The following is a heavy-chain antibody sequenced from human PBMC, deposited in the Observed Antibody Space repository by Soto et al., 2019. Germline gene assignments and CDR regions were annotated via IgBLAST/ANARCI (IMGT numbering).Heavy chain of an antibody. V-gene: IGHV4-39*01. Sequence: PSDTLSLTCTGSGGSISSSSYYWGWIRQPPGKGLEWIGSIYYSGSTYYNPSLKSRVTISVDTSKNQFSLKLSSVTAADTAVYYCARHDWAKPFDYWGQGTLVTVS. CDR1: GGSISSSSYY. D-gene: IGHD3-9*01. J-gene: IGHJ4*02. CDR3: ARHDWAKPFDY. CDR2: IYYSGST.